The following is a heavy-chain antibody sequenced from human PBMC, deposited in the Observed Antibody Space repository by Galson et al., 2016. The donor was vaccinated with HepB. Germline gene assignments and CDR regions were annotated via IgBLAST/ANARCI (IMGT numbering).Heavy chain of an antibody. D-gene: IGHD6-19*01. Sequence: SVKVSCKASGGTFNNFAIAWVREAPGQGLEWVGGVIPLFGTASYAEKFQDKVTITADKSTSTTYMELRSLRSDDTALYYCDSRSGPDDFWGQGTLVTVSS. CDR1: GGTFNNFA. V-gene: IGHV1-69*06. CDR2: VIPLFGTA. CDR3: DSRSGPDDF. J-gene: IGHJ4*02.